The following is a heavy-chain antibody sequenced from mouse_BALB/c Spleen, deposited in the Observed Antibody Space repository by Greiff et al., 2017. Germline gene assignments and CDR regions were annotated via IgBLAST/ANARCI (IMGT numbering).Heavy chain of an antibody. V-gene: IGHV1-31*01. J-gene: IGHJ2*01. Sequence: EVQLQESGPELVKPGASVKISCKASGYSFTGYYMHWVKQSHVKSLEWIGRINPYNGATSYNQNFKDKASLTVDKSSSTAYMELHSLTSEDSAVYYCARWGLGGNYYFDYWGQGTTLTVSS. CDR3: ARWGLGGNYYFDY. CDR2: INPYNGAT. CDR1: GYSFTGYY. D-gene: IGHD2-1*01.